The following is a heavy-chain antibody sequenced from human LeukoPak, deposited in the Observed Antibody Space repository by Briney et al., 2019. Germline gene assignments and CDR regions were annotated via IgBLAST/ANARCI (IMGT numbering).Heavy chain of an antibody. J-gene: IGHJ6*04. D-gene: IGHD3-10*02. CDR2: IKQDGTDK. V-gene: IGHV3-7*01. CDR1: GFTFSNYY. Sequence: PGGSPRLSCAASGFTFSNYYMTWVRQAPGKGLEWVASIKQDGTDKYYVDSVKGRFTISRDNAKNSLYLQMNSLRAEDTAVYYCAELGITMIGGVWGKGTTVTISS. CDR3: AELGITMIGGV.